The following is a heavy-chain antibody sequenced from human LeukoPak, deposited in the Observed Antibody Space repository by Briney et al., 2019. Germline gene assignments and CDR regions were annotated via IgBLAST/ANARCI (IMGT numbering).Heavy chain of an antibody. J-gene: IGHJ6*02. CDR2: IIPILGIA. CDR3: ARGSGAKDYDFWSGQVRYYYGMDV. D-gene: IGHD3-3*01. V-gene: IGHV1-69*04. CDR1: GGTFSSYA. Sequence: SVKVSCKASGGTFSSYAISWVRQAPGQGLEWMGRIIPILGIANYAQKFQGRVTITADKSTSTAYMELSSLRSEDTAVYYCARGSGAKDYDFWSGQVRYYYGMDVWGQGTTVTVSS.